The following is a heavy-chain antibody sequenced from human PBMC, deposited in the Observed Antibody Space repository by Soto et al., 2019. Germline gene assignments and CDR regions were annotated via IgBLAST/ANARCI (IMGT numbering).Heavy chain of an antibody. CDR2: ISSSSSYI. Sequence: PGGSLRLSCAASGFTFSSYSMNWVRQAPGKGLEWVSSISSSSSYIYYADSVKGRFTISRHNAKNSLYLQMNSLRAEDTALYYSVTSGIAARSPGDYWGQGTLDPVSS. CDR3: VTSGIAARSPGDY. CDR1: GFTFSSYS. V-gene: IGHV3-21*01. D-gene: IGHD6-6*01. J-gene: IGHJ4*02.